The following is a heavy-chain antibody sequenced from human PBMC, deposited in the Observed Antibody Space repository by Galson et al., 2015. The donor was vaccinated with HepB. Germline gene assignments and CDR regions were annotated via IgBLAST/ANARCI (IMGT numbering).Heavy chain of an antibody. V-gene: IGHV3-23*01. CDR2: INGGGGSA. CDR3: AKGHAYNSAGIEY. D-gene: IGHD3-16*01. Sequence: SLRLSCAASRFTFSTYAMRWVRQAPGKGLEWVSSINGGGGSAYYADSVKGRFTISRDNSKNTLYLLMDSLRAEDTAIYYCAKGHAYNSAGIEYWGQGTLVTVSS. J-gene: IGHJ4*02. CDR1: RFTFSTYA.